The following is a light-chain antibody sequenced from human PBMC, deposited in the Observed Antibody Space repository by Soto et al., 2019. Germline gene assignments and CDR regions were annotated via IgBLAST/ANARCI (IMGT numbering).Light chain of an antibody. CDR3: QHYGSSLLFT. CDR2: GAS. J-gene: IGKJ3*01. Sequence: EIVMTQSPATLSVSPGERATLSCRASQSVGRNLAWYQQKPGQAPRLLIYGASTRATGIPARFSGSGSGTDFTLTISRLEPEDFAVYYCQHYGSSLLFTFGPGTKVDIK. CDR1: QSVGRN. V-gene: IGKV3-15*01.